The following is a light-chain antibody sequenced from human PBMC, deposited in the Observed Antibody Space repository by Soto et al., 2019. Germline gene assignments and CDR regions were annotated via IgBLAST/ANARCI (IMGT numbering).Light chain of an antibody. CDR1: SSNIGNNY. J-gene: IGLJ2*01. V-gene: IGLV1-51*01. Sequence: QSVLTQPPSVSAAPGQKVTISCSGSSSNIGNNYVSWYQQLPGTAPKLLIYDNNKRPSGIPDRFSGSKSGTSATLGITGLQTGDEADYYCGTWDSRLSAVVFGEGTKLAVL. CDR3: GTWDSRLSAVV. CDR2: DNN.